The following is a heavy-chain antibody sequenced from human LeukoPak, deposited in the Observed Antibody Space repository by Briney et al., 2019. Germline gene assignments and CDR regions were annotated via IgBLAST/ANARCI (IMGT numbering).Heavy chain of an antibody. D-gene: IGHD5-24*01. CDR3: ARDRDGYAYSFDY. Sequence: SETLSLTCTVSGGSITSGSYHWGWIRQSPGKVLEWIGNTYYTGSAYYRPSLQSRVSISADTSKKEFSLKLTSVTTADTAVYYCARDRDGYAYSFDYWGQGTLVTVSS. CDR2: TYYTGSA. CDR1: GGSITSGSYH. J-gene: IGHJ4*02. V-gene: IGHV4-39*02.